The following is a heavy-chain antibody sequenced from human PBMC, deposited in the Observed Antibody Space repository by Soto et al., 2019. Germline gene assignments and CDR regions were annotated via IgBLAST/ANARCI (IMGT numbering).Heavy chain of an antibody. D-gene: IGHD1-1*01. CDR1: GYTFTSYG. Sequence: QVHLVQSGAEVKKPGASVKVSCKASGYTFTSYGITWVRQAPGQGLEWMGWISAHNGNTDYVQKLQGRVIVTRDTSTSTAYMELRSLRSDATAVYYCARGRYGDYWGQGALVTVSS. J-gene: IGHJ4*02. CDR2: ISAHNGNT. CDR3: ARGRYGDY. V-gene: IGHV1-18*01.